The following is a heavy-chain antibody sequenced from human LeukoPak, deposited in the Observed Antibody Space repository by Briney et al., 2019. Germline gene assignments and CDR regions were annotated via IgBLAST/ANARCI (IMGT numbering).Heavy chain of an antibody. CDR3: ARTVGATLGYYYYYYMDV. V-gene: IGHV4-39*07. CDR2: IYYSGST. J-gene: IGHJ6*03. D-gene: IGHD1-26*01. CDR1: GGSISSSSYY. Sequence: SETLSLTCTVSGGSISSSSYYWGWIRQPPGKGLEWIGSIYYSGSTYYNPSLKSRVTISVDTSKNQFSLKLSSVTAADTAVYYCARTVGATLGYYYYYYMDVWGKGTTVTISS.